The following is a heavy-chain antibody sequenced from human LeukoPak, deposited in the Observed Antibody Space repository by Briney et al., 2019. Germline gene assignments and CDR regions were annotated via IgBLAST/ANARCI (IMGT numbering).Heavy chain of an antibody. Sequence: GGSLRLSCAASGFTFSSYAMSWVRQAPGKGLEWVSAISGSGGSTYYADSVKGRFTISRDNSKNTLYMQMNSLRAEDTAVYYCANRAPTYYYDSSGYYEADYFDYWGQGTLVTVSS. CDR1: GFTFSSYA. CDR3: ANRAPTYYYDSSGYYEADYFDY. CDR2: ISGSGGST. J-gene: IGHJ4*02. V-gene: IGHV3-23*01. D-gene: IGHD3-22*01.